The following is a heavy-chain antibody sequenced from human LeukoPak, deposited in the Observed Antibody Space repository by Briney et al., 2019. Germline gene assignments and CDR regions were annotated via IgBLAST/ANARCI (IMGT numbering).Heavy chain of an antibody. CDR2: IYYSGST. D-gene: IGHD3-10*01. J-gene: IGHJ6*03. V-gene: IGHV4-4*02. CDR3: AASKKYGSGSYYVYYMDV. Sequence: PSETLSLTCDVSGGSISSSNWWSWVRQPPGKGLEWIGEIYYSGSTNSNPSLKSRVTISVDTSKNQFSLRLSSVTAADTAVYYCAASKKYGSGSYYVYYMDVWGKGTTVTISS. CDR1: GGSISSSNW.